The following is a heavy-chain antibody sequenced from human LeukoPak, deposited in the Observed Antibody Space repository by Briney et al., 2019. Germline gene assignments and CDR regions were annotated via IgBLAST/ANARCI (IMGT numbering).Heavy chain of an antibody. CDR2: IYYSGST. Sequence: PSETLSLTCTVSGGSISSSSYYWGWIRQPPGKGLEWIGSIYYSGSTYYNPSLKSRVTISVDTSKNQFSLKLSSVTAADTAVYYCAVAVGAEDAFDIWGQGTMVTVSS. V-gene: IGHV4-39*01. J-gene: IGHJ3*02. D-gene: IGHD1-26*01. CDR1: GGSISSSSYY. CDR3: AVAVGAEDAFDI.